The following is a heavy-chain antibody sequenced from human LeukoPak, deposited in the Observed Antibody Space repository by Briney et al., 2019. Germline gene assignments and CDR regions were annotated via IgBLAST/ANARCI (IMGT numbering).Heavy chain of an antibody. V-gene: IGHV3-30-3*01. D-gene: IGHD3-3*01. CDR3: ARDRYDFWSGTSFCFDY. CDR1: GFTFSSYA. CDR2: ISYDGSNK. Sequence: GGSLRLSCAASGFTFSSYAMHWVRPAPGKGLEWVAVISYDGSNKYYVDSVKGRFTISRDNSKNTLYLQMNSLRAEDTAVYYCARDRYDFWSGTSFCFDYWGQGTLVTVSS. J-gene: IGHJ4*02.